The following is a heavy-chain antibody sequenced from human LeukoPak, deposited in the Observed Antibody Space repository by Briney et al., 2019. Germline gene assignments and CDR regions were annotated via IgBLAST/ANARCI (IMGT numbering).Heavy chain of an antibody. CDR3: ARDPPAVVVPAASDY. Sequence: GASVKVSCKASGYTFTGYYMHWVRQAPGQGLEWMGWINPNSGGTNYAQKFQGRVTMTRDTSISTAYMELSRLRSDDTAVYYCARDPPAVVVPAASDYWGQGTRVTVSS. D-gene: IGHD2-2*01. CDR2: INPNSGGT. V-gene: IGHV1-2*02. CDR1: GYTFTGYY. J-gene: IGHJ4*02.